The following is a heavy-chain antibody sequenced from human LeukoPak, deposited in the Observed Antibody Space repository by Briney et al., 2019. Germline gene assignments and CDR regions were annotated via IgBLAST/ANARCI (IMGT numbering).Heavy chain of an antibody. D-gene: IGHD6-13*01. J-gene: IGHJ4*02. CDR2: IKEDGNEI. V-gene: IGHV3-7*01. Sequence: PGGSLRLSCAASGFTFSSYWMSWVRQAPGKGLEWVANIKEDGNEIYYVDSVRGRFTISRDNAENSLFLQMNSLRAEDTAVYYCARDPGIAAAGTVGYFDYWGLGALVTVSS. CDR3: ARDPGIAAAGTVGYFDY. CDR1: GFTFSSYW.